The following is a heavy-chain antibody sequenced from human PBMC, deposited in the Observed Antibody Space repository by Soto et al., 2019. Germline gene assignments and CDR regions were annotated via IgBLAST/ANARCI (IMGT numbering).Heavy chain of an antibody. Sequence: QVQLVQSGAEVKKPGASVKVSCKASGYMFNTYGITWVRQAPGQGLEWMGWISAYNGNIDYAQNLQGRVTMTIDTSTSTAYMELRSLRSDDTAVYYCARTYGLGSYFLPFEYWGQGTLVSVSS. CDR3: ARTYGLGSYFLPFEY. J-gene: IGHJ4*02. CDR1: GYMFNTYG. CDR2: ISAYNGNI. D-gene: IGHD3-10*01. V-gene: IGHV1-18*01.